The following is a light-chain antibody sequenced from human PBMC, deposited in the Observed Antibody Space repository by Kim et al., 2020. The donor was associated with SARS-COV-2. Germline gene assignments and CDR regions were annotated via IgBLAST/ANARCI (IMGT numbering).Light chain of an antibody. V-gene: IGKV1-5*03. CDR2: AAS. Sequence: DIQMTQSPSTLSASVGDRVTITCRASQSINNWLAWYQQKPGKAPKLLIYAASSLESGVPSRFSGRGSGTEFTLTINSLQPDDFATYSCQQYDSHPYTFGQGTKLEI. CDR1: QSINNW. J-gene: IGKJ2*01. CDR3: QQYDSHPYT.